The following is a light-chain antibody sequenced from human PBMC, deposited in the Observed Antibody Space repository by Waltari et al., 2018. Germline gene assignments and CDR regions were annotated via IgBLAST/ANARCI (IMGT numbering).Light chain of an antibody. J-gene: IGLJ3*02. Sequence: QAGLTQPPSMSKGLRQTATLTCPGNSNNVAYQGAAWLQQHTGHPPKVLSYRNNNRPSGISERFSASRSGNAASLTITGLQAEDEADYYCSAWDRSLGAWVFGGGTKLTVL. CDR3: SAWDRSLGAWV. CDR2: RNN. V-gene: IGLV10-54*04. CDR1: SNNVAYQG.